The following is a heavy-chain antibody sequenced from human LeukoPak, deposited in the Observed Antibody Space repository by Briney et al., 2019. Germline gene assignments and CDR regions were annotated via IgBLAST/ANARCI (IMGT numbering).Heavy chain of an antibody. J-gene: IGHJ5*02. CDR1: GGSISSGGYY. CDR2: IYYSGST. Sequence: SETLSLTCTVSGGSISSGGYYWSWIRQHPGKGLEWIGYIYYSGSTYYNPSLKSRVTISVDKSKNQLSLQLTSVTAADTAVYYCARVINTGWRQNDRWGQGTLVTVSS. D-gene: IGHD6-19*01. CDR3: ARVINTGWRQNDR. V-gene: IGHV4-31*03.